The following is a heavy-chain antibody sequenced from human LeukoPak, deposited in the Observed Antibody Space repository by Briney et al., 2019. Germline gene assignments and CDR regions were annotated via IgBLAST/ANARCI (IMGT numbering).Heavy chain of an antibody. J-gene: IGHJ6*03. V-gene: IGHV4-34*01. CDR2: MNHRGCT. CDR1: VGSFRGCY. CDR3: ARGPKYYYDTSGYYYHYYYYMDV. D-gene: IGHD3-22*01. Sequence: AETLSLTCAVYVGSFRGCYWSGIRQPPGKGLEWIGEMNHRGCTNYNPSLKSRVAISVDPSKTQFSLQLSSVTAADTAVYYCARGPKYYYDTSGYYYHYYYYMDVWGKGTTVTVSS.